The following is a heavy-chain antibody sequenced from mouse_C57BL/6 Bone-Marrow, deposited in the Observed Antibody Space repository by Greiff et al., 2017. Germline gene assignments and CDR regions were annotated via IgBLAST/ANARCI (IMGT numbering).Heavy chain of an antibody. V-gene: IGHV1-81*01. CDR2: IYPRSGNT. Sequence: VQLQQSGAELARPGASVKLSCKASGYTFTSYGISWVKQRTGQGLEWIGEIYPRSGNTYYNEKFKGKATLTADKSSSTAYMELRSLTSEDSAVYFCARWGCFDYGGQGTTLTVSS. D-gene: IGHD3-3*01. J-gene: IGHJ2*01. CDR1: GYTFTSYG. CDR3: ARWGCFDY.